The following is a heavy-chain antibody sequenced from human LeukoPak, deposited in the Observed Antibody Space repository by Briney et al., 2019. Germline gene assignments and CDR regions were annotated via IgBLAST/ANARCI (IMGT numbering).Heavy chain of an antibody. Sequence: SETLSLTCAVSGYSISSGYYWGWIRQPPGKGLEWIGSIYHSGGTYYNPSLKSRVTRSVDTSKNQSSLKLSSVTAADTAVYYCATTRRILDAFDIWGQGTMVTVSS. CDR2: IYHSGGT. V-gene: IGHV4-38-2*01. J-gene: IGHJ3*02. CDR3: ATTRRILDAFDI. D-gene: IGHD2-15*01. CDR1: GYSISSGYY.